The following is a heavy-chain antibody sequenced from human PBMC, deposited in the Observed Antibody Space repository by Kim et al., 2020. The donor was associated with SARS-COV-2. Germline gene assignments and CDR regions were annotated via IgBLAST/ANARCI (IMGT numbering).Heavy chain of an antibody. D-gene: IGHD6-13*01. J-gene: IGHJ4*02. V-gene: IGHV3-53*01. CDR1: GFTVSSNY. CDR2: IYSGGST. Sequence: GGSLRLSCAASGFTVSSNYMSWVRQAPGKGLEWVSVIYSGGSTYYADSVKGRFTISRDNSKNTLYLQMNSLRAEDTAVYYCARAGGSIAAAAFDYWGQGTLVTVSS. CDR3: ARAGGSIAAAAFDY.